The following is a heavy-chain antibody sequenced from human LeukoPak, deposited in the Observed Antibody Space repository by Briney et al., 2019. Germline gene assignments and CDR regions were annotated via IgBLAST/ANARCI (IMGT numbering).Heavy chain of an antibody. Sequence: SETLSLTGAVYGGSFSGYYWSWIRQPPGKGLEWIGEINHSGSTNYNPSLKSRVTISVDTSKNQFSLKLSSVTAADTAVYYCARANGKRWLQFQNWFDPWGQGTLVTVSS. D-gene: IGHD5-24*01. CDR3: ARANGKRWLQFQNWFDP. V-gene: IGHV4-34*01. J-gene: IGHJ5*02. CDR2: INHSGST. CDR1: GGSFSGYY.